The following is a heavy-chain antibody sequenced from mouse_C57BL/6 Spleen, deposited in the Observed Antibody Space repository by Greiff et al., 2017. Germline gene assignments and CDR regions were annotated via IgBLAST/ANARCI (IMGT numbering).Heavy chain of an antibody. CDR3: SRYCSSLPYYAMDY. D-gene: IGHD1-1*01. CDR2: IYPKSGNT. CDR1: GYTFTSYG. V-gene: IGHV1-81*01. J-gene: IGHJ4*01. Sequence: QVQLQQSGAELARPGASVKLSCKASGYTFTSYGISWVKQRTGQGLEWIGEIYPKSGNTYYNEKFKGEATLTADKSSSTAVMELRSLTSEDSAVYFCSRYCSSLPYYAMDYWGQGTSVTVSS.